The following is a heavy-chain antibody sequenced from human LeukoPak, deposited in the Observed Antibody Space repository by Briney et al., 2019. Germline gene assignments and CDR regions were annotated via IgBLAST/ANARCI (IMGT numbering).Heavy chain of an antibody. V-gene: IGHV4-59*01. CDR2: IYYSGST. CDR1: GGSISSYY. Sequence: SETLAITCTVSGGSISSYYWSWIGQPPGKGLEWIGYIYYSGSTNYNPSLKSRVTISVDTSKNQFPLKLSSVTAADTAVYYCARDSTVADDAFDIWGQRTMVTVSS. CDR3: ARDSTVADDAFDI. D-gene: IGHD4-17*01. J-gene: IGHJ3*02.